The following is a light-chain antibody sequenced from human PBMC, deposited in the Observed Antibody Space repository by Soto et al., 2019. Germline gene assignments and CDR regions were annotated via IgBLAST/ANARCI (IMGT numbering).Light chain of an antibody. J-gene: IGKJ1*01. Sequence: DIQMTQSPSSLSASVGDRVTITCRSSQTISTFLHWFQQKPGKAPNLLIYDASSLQSGVPSRFSGSGSGTDFTLTISSLEPEDFVVYYCQQRSNWPPTFGQGTKVDIK. V-gene: IGKV1-39*01. CDR3: QQRSNWPPT. CDR1: QTISTF. CDR2: DAS.